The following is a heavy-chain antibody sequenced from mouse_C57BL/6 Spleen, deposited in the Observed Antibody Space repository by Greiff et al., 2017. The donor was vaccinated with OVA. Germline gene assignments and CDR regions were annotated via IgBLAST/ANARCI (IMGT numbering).Heavy chain of an antibody. V-gene: IGHV1-15*01. CDR2: IDPETGGT. CDR1: GYTFTDYE. J-gene: IGHJ4*01. Sequence: VKLVESGAELVRPGASVTLSCKASGYTFTDYEMHWVKQTPVHGLEWIGAIDPETGGTAYNQKFKGKAILTADKSSSTAYMELRSLTSEDSAVYYCTRNDYDYAMDYWGQGTSVTVSS. D-gene: IGHD2-4*01. CDR3: TRNDYDYAMDY.